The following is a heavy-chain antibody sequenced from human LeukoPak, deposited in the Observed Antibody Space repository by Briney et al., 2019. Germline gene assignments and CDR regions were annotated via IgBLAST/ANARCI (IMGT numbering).Heavy chain of an antibody. CDR1: GCSSTSYW. CDR2: IYPGDSDT. D-gene: IGHD6-19*01. J-gene: IGHJ4*02. V-gene: IGHV5-51*01. Sequence: GAALNISCTGSGCSSTSYWIGWVRPMRGKGLEWRGIIYPGDSDTRYSPSFQGQVTISADKSISTASLQWSSLKASDTAMYYCARPSMVAVAANYFDYWGEGTLVTVSS. CDR3: ARPSMVAVAANYFDY.